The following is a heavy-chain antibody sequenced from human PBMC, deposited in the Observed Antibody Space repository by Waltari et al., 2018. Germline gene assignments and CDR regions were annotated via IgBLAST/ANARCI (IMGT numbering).Heavy chain of an antibody. CDR3: ARPLQGYYYDSSGYYYVDY. Sequence: VQLAQSASQMTKPRPSVTDSCKASGYTFTSYVIRSVRQPPGLVLEWMGWISAYNGNTNYAQKLQGRVTMTTDTSTSTAYMELRSLRSDDTAVYYCARPLQGYYYDSSGYYYVDYWGQGTLVTVSS. CDR1: GYTFTSYV. V-gene: IGHV1-18*01. D-gene: IGHD3-22*01. CDR2: ISAYNGNT. J-gene: IGHJ4*02.